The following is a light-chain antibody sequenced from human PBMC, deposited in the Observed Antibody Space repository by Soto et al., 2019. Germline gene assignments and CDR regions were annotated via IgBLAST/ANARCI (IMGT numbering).Light chain of an antibody. CDR3: QQRSSWPLT. Sequence: EIVLTQSPATLSLSPGERATLSCMASQSVNSYLAWYQQKPGQVPRVLIYDASNRATGIPARFSGSGSGTDFTLTISSLEPEDFAVYYCQQRSSWPLTFGGGTKVESK. V-gene: IGKV3-11*01. J-gene: IGKJ4*01. CDR2: DAS. CDR1: QSVNSY.